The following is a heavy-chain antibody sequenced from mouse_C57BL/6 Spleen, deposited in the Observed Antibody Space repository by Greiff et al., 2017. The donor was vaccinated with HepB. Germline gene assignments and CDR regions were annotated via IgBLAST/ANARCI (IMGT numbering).Heavy chain of an antibody. D-gene: IGHD1-1*01. CDR1: GYTFTSYW. Sequence: VQLQQSGAELVRPGSSVKLSCKASGYTFTSYWMHWVKQRPIQGLEWIGNIDPSDSETHYNQKFKDKATLTVDKSSSTAYMQLSSLTSEDSAVYYCARCDLYYGSLYYFDYWGQGTTLTVSS. CDR2: IDPSDSET. V-gene: IGHV1-52*01. J-gene: IGHJ2*01. CDR3: ARCDLYYGSLYYFDY.